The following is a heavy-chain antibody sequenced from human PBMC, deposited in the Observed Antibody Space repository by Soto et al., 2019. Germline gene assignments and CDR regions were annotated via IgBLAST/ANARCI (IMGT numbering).Heavy chain of an antibody. CDR1: GFTFSSYS. CDR2: ISSSSSYI. J-gene: IGHJ4*02. V-gene: IGHV3-21*01. D-gene: IGHD3-3*01. CDR3: ARDGKVVGGYYPPDFDY. Sequence: GGSLRLSCAASGFTFSSYSMNWVRQAPGKGLEWVSSISSSSSYIYYADSVKGRFTISRDNAKNSLYLQMNSLRAEDTAVYYCARDGKVVGGYYPPDFDYWGQGTLVTVSS.